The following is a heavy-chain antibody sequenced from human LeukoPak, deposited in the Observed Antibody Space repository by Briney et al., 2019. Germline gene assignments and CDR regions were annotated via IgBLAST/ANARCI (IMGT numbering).Heavy chain of an antibody. CDR1: GGSFSGYY. J-gene: IGHJ5*02. Sequence: SETLSLTCTVYGGSFSGYYWSWIRQPPGNGLGRIWEINHSGGTNYNPSLKTRVTISVDTSKNQCSLKMSSVTAADTAVYYCARGRGDYGDYCWFDPWGQGTLVTVSS. V-gene: IGHV4-34*01. CDR2: INHSGGT. CDR3: ARGRGDYGDYCWFDP. D-gene: IGHD4-17*01.